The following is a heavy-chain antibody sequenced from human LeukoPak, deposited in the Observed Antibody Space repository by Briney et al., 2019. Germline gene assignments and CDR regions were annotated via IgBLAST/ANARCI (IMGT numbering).Heavy chain of an antibody. V-gene: IGHV3-23*01. J-gene: IGHJ4*02. CDR1: GFTFSSYA. CDR3: AKKGGYSYGDPFDY. Sequence: PGGSLRLSCAASGFTFSSYAMSWVRQAPGKGLEWVSGISGSDGSTNYADSVKGRFTISRDKSKSTLYLQMNSLRAEDTAVYHCAKKGGYSYGDPFDYWGQGILVTVSS. D-gene: IGHD5-18*01. CDR2: ISGSDGST.